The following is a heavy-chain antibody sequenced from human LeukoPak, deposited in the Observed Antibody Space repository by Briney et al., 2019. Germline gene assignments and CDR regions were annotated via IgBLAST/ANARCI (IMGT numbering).Heavy chain of an antibody. J-gene: IGHJ4*02. CDR1: GYPFSFYA. V-gene: IGHV3-23*01. D-gene: IGHD6-19*01. CDR2: ISGSGGST. Sequence: GGSLRLSCVASGYPFSFYAMRGLRQSPGKALEWVSGISGSGGSTYYADSVKGRLTISRDNSKNTLFLQMNSLRAEDTAVYYCAKETYSSGWYPYFDYWGEGTLVSVSS. CDR3: AKETYSSGWYPYFDY.